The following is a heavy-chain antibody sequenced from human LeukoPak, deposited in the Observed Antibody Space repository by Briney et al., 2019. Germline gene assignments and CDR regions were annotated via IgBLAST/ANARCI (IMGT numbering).Heavy chain of an antibody. J-gene: IGHJ4*02. V-gene: IGHV3-23*01. CDR3: ATPGQYCSSTTCPSPRDY. CDR2: ISGSGGST. Sequence: QPGGSLRLSCAASGFTFSSYAMSWVRPAPGKGLEWVSGISGSGGSTNYADSVKGRFTISRDNSNNMLYLQMNSLRAEDTAVYYCATPGQYCSSTTCPSPRDYWGQGTLVTVSS. D-gene: IGHD2-2*01. CDR1: GFTFSSYA.